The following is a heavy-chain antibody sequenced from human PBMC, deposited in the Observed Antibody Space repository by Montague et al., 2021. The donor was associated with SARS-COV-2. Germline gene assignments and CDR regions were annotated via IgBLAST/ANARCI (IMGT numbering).Heavy chain of an antibody. CDR2: TSYSGST. CDR3: ARWGEYYDSPYYYYAIDV. J-gene: IGHJ6*02. V-gene: IGHV4-59*12. Sequence: SETLSLTCTVSGGSTSPYYWSWIRQSPGKGLECIGYTSYSGSTDYNPSLKSRVTISIDTSKNQFSLKLSSVTAADTAVYYCARWGEYYDSPYYYYAIDVWGQGTTVTVSS. CDR1: GGSTSPYY. D-gene: IGHD3-3*01.